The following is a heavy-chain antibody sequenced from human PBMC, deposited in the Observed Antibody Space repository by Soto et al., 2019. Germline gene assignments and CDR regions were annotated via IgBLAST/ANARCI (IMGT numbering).Heavy chain of an antibody. CDR1: GGTFSSYA. D-gene: IGHD3-22*01. V-gene: IGHV1-69*13. Sequence: ASVKVSCKASGGTFSSYAISWVRQAPGQGLEWMGGIIPIFGTANYAQKFQGRVTITADESTSTAYMELSSLRSEDTAVYYCGRGYYYDSSGYYYFDYWGQGTLVTVSS. CDR3: GRGYYYDSSGYYYFDY. J-gene: IGHJ4*02. CDR2: IIPIFGTA.